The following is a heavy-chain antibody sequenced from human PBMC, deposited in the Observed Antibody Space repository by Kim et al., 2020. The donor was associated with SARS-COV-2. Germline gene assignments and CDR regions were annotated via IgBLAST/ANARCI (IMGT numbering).Heavy chain of an antibody. Sequence: GTTYPQKYQGRVTMTRDISITPVYMDLSRLRFDDTAVYYCARGPISGAFDYWGQGTMVTVSS. V-gene: IGHV1-2*02. CDR2: GT. D-gene: IGHD6-19*01. J-gene: IGHJ4*02. CDR3: ARGPISGAFDY.